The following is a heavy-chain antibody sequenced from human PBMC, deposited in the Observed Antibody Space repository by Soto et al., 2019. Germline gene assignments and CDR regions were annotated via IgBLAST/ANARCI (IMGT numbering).Heavy chain of an antibody. D-gene: IGHD3-3*02. V-gene: IGHV4-39*01. Sequence: PSETLSLTCTVSGDSIISSHFYGGWVRQPPGKGLEWIGSIFYLGSSYYNPSLKSRVTMSVDTSKNQFSLRLRSVTAADTALYFCARHSLALRKNNWFDPWGQGIMVTVSS. CDR2: IFYLGSS. CDR1: GDSIISSHFY. CDR3: ARHSLALRKNNWFDP. J-gene: IGHJ5*01.